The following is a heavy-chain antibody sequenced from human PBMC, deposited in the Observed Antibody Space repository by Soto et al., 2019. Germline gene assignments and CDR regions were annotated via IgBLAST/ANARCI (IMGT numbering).Heavy chain of an antibody. CDR2: LIPYNGDR. D-gene: IGHD5-12*01. CDR3: VRDASSGYRGWWDP. V-gene: IGHV1-18*01. CDR1: GYTFTSYG. J-gene: IGHJ5*02. Sequence: ASVKVSCKASGYTFTSYGISWVRQAPGQGLEWMGLLIPYNGDRIYAQKFQGRVILTTDTATNTAYMELGSLRSDDTAVYYCVRDASSGYRGWWDPWGEGTLVTVSS.